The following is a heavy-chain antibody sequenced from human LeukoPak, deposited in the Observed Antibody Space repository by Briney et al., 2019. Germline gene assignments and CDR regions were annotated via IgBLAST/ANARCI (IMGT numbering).Heavy chain of an antibody. CDR2: IYYSGST. V-gene: IGHV4-39*01. Sequence: SENLSLTCTVSGGSISSSSYYWGWIRQPPGKGLEWIGSIYYSGSTYYNPSLKSRVTISVDTSKNQFSLKLSSVTAADTAVYYCARWPLITRNRAAAGTVNWFDPWGQGTLVTVSS. CDR1: GGSISSSSYY. D-gene: IGHD6-13*01. J-gene: IGHJ5*02. CDR3: ARWPLITRNRAAAGTVNWFDP.